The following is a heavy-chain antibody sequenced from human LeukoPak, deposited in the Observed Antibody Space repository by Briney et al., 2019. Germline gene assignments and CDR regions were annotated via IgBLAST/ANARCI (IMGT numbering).Heavy chain of an antibody. V-gene: IGHV3-23*01. CDR2: ISRNEDTK. D-gene: IGHD6-19*01. Sequence: GGSLRLSCAASGVRLASQAMSWVRQPPGKGLEWVSNISRNEDTKYYADSVKVPFTVARDTSKNTLFLHMNSLRAADTGVYVCAIDRWGWPRVLDLWGQGTQVTVSS. CDR1: GVRLASQA. J-gene: IGHJ5*02. CDR3: AIDRWGWPRVLDL.